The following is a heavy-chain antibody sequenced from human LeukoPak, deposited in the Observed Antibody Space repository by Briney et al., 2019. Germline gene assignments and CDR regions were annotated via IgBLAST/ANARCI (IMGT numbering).Heavy chain of an antibody. CDR1: GFTFSSYW. J-gene: IGHJ3*02. Sequence: PGGSLRLSCAASGFTFSSYWMSWVRQAPGKGLEWVGNIKQDGSEKCYVDSVKGRFTISRDNAKNSLYLQMNSLRAEDTAVYYCAIPGASRRTYYDSSGYYYAYAFDIWGQGTMVTVSS. CDR3: AIPGASRRTYYDSSGYYYAYAFDI. CDR2: IKQDGSEK. D-gene: IGHD3-22*01. V-gene: IGHV3-7*01.